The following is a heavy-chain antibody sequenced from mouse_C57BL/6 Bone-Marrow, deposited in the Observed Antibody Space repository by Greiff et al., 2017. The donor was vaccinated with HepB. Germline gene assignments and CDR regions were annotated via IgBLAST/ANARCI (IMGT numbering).Heavy chain of an antibody. CDR3: VRRGGPGYLDAMDY. CDR2: IRSKSNNYAT. CDR1: GFSFNTYA. J-gene: IGHJ4*01. D-gene: IGHD1-2*01. Sequence: GGGLVQPKGSLKLSCAASGFSFNTYAMNWVRQAPGKGLEWVARIRSKSNNYATYYADSVKDRFTISRDDSESMLYLQMNNLKTEDTAMYYCVRRGGPGYLDAMDYWGQGTSVTVSS. V-gene: IGHV10-1*01.